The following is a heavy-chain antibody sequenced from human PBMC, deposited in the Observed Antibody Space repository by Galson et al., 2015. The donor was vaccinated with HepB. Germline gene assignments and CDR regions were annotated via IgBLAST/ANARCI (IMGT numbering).Heavy chain of an antibody. CDR3: ARESLTGWSLDY. CDR1: GYTFSNYR. J-gene: IGHJ4*02. V-gene: IGHV1-18*01. CDR2: TRVYNGDT. Sequence: SVKVSCKASGYTFSNYRLSWVRQAPGQGLEWMGWTRVYNGDTKSAQKVQGRVTMTTDKPTRTAYMELRGLTSGDTAVYYCARESLTGWSLDYWGQGTPVTVSS. D-gene: IGHD3-9*01.